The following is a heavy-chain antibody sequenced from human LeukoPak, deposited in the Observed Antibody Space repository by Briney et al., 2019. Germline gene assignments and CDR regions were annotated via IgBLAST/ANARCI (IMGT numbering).Heavy chain of an antibody. CDR1: GYTFTGYY. D-gene: IGHD2-8*01. V-gene: IGHV1-2*02. CDR3: AGSLGYCTSNVCYLKY. Sequence: ASVKVSCKASGYTFTGYYIHWVRQAPGQGLEWMGWINPNRGGTKYAQKFQGRVTMTRDTSISTAYMELSSLRSDDTAVYYCAGSLGYCTSNVCYLKYWGQGTLVTVSS. CDR2: INPNRGGT. J-gene: IGHJ4*02.